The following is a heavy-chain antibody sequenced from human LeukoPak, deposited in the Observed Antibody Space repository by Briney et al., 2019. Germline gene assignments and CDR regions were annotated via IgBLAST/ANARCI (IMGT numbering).Heavy chain of an antibody. V-gene: IGHV3-30*18. D-gene: IGHD3-10*01. J-gene: IGHJ6*04. CDR1: GFTFSSYG. Sequence: PGRSLRLSCAASGFTFSSYGMHWVRQAPGKGLEWVAVIFYDGSNRYYADSLKGRFTISRDNSKNTLYLQMNSLRAEDTAVYYCAKEVVRGVIPNPNYYYYGMDVWGKGTTVTVSS. CDR3: AKEVVRGVIPNPNYYYYGMDV. CDR2: IFYDGSNR.